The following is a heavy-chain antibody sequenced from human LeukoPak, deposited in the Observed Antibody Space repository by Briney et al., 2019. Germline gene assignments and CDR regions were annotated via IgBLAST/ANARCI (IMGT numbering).Heavy chain of an antibody. CDR1: GGSMSGYY. CDR2: IYYSART. CDR3: ARGDFTAMVFDF. Sequence: SETLSLTCTVSGGSMSGYYWSWIRQPPGKGLEWIGYIYYSARTNYTPSLKSRVYISVDTSKKQYSLNLRSVTAADTAVYYCARGDFTAMVFDFWGQGSLVAVSS. D-gene: IGHD5-18*01. V-gene: IGHV4-59*01. J-gene: IGHJ4*02.